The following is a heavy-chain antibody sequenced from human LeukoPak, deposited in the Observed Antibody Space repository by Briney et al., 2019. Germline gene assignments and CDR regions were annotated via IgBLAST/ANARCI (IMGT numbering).Heavy chain of an antibody. CDR3: AESSPRGWTDY. J-gene: IGHJ4*02. V-gene: IGHV1-18*01. D-gene: IGHD6-19*01. CDR1: GYTFTSYG. CDR2: ISAYNGNT. Sequence: APVKVSCKASGYTFTSYGISWVRQAPGQGLEWMGWISAYNGNTNYAQKLQGRVTMTTDTSTSTAYMELSSLRSEDTAVYFCAESSPRGWTDYWGQGTLVTVSS.